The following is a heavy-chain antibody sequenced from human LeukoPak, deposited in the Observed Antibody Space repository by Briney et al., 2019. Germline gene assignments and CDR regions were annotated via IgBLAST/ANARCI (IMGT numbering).Heavy chain of an antibody. CDR2: ISGSGSRT. Sequence: PGGSLRLSCAASGFTFSTFAMTWVRQAPGKGLEWVSTISGSGSRTHYADSVKGRFTLSRDNSKNTLYLQMNSLRAEDTAVYYCAREDNWNYIHYGMDVWGQGTTVTVSS. J-gene: IGHJ6*02. CDR1: GFTFSTFA. V-gene: IGHV3-23*01. CDR3: AREDNWNYIHYGMDV. D-gene: IGHD1-7*01.